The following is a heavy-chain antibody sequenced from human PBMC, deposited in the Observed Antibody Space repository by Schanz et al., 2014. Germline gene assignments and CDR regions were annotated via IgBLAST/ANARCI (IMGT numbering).Heavy chain of an antibody. Sequence: EVQLVESGGGLVQPGRSLRLSCAASGFTFDDHAMHWVRQVPGKGLEWVSGISGSGVITYYEDSVKGRFTISRDNSKNTLYLQMNSLRAEDTAIYYCAKYRYSVFDFDYWGQGTLVTVSS. J-gene: IGHJ4*02. CDR1: GFTFDDHA. V-gene: IGHV3-23*04. CDR2: ISGSGVIT. CDR3: AKYRYSVFDFDY. D-gene: IGHD3-16*02.